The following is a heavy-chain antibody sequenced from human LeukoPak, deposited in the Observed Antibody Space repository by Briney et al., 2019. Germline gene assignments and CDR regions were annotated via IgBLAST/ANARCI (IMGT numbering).Heavy chain of an antibody. J-gene: IGHJ5*02. CDR3: ARDLRFGELYGGTDP. D-gene: IGHD3-10*01. Sequence: PSETLSLTCTVSGGSISSSSYYWGWIRQPPGKGLEWIGSIYYSGSTYYNPSLKSRVTISVDTSKNQFSLKLSSVTAADTAVYYCARDLRFGELYGGTDPWGQGTLVTVSS. CDR1: GGSISSSSYY. CDR2: IYYSGST. V-gene: IGHV4-39*07.